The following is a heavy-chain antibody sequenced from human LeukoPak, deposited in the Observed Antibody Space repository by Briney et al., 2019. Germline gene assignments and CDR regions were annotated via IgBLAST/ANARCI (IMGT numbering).Heavy chain of an antibody. D-gene: IGHD5-12*01. J-gene: IGHJ4*02. CDR2: IYYGGNT. CDR3: ARDYEFDY. Sequence: SETLSLTCTVSGGSITSSNYYCVWIRQPPGKGLEWVGSIYYGGNTYSNPSLGSRVAISVDTSRNQFSLKLSSVTAADTAVYYCARDYEFDYWGQGTLVTVSS. V-gene: IGHV4-39*02. CDR1: GGSITSSNYY.